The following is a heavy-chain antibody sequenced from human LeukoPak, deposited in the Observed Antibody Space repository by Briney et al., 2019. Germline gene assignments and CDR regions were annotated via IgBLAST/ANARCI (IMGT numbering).Heavy chain of an antibody. CDR2: ISSSSSYI. CDR3: ARDVDTAMVTGFYFDY. J-gene: IGHJ4*02. D-gene: IGHD5-18*01. V-gene: IGHV3-21*01. CDR1: GFTFSSYS. Sequence: GGSLRLSCAASGFTFSSYSMNWVRQAPGKGLEWVSSISSSSSYIYYADSVKGRFTISGDNAKNSLYLQMNSLRAEDTAVYYCARDVDTAMVTGFYFDYWGQGTLVTVSS.